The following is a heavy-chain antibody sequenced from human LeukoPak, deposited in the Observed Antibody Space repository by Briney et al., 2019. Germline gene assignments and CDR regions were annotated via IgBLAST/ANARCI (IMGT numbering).Heavy chain of an antibody. CDR1: GFTFSNYA. D-gene: IGHD5-24*01. V-gene: IGHV3-30*02. J-gene: IGHJ4*02. Sequence: GGSLRLSCAASGFTFSNYAMHWVRQAPGKGLEWVAFIRYDGSNEYYADSVKGRFTISRDNSKNTLYLQMNSLRAEDTAVYYCARDPVEMATITFDYWGQGTLVTVSS. CDR3: ARDPVEMATITFDY. CDR2: IRYDGSNE.